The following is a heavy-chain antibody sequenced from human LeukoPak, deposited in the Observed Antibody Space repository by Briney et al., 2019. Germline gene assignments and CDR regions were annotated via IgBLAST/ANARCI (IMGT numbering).Heavy chain of an antibody. D-gene: IGHD2-15*01. J-gene: IGHJ6*03. Sequence: SETLSHTCTVSGGSTSGSSYYRGWIRQPPRKGLEWNGSIYYSGSTYYNPSLKSRVTISVDTSKNQFSLKLSSVTAADTAVYYCASRVVAADSDYMDVWGKGTTVTVSS. CDR3: ASRVVAADSDYMDV. CDR1: GGSTSGSSYY. V-gene: IGHV4-39*01. CDR2: IYYSGST.